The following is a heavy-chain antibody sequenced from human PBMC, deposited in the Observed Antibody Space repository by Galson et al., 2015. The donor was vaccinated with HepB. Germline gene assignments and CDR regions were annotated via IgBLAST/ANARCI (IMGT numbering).Heavy chain of an antibody. V-gene: IGHV5-51*01. J-gene: IGHJ4*02. CDR1: GYSFNNHW. CDR2: IYPDDSDT. D-gene: IGHD6-13*01. Sequence: QSGAEVKKPGESLKISCNGSGYSFNNHWIGWVRQMPGKALEWMGIIYPDDSDTRYSPSFRGQVTMSADKSISAAYLQWNSLKASDTAMYYCARPKGGSSSPIDHWGQGTLVTVSS. CDR3: ARPKGGSSSPIDH.